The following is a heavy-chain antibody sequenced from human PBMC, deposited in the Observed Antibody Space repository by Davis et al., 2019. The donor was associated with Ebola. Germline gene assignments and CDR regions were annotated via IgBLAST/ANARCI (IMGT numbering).Heavy chain of an antibody. CDR2: ISAYNGNT. CDR3: AREWCGYYGSGSCGMDV. V-gene: IGHV1-18*01. CDR1: AYSSTSYG. D-gene: IGHD3-10*01. Sequence: ASVQVSCKASAYSSTSYGISWVLHPPAQGLEWMGWISAYNGNTNYAQKLQGRVTMTTDTSTSTAYMELRSLRSDDTAVYYCAREWCGYYGSGSCGMDVWGKGTTVTVSS. J-gene: IGHJ6*04.